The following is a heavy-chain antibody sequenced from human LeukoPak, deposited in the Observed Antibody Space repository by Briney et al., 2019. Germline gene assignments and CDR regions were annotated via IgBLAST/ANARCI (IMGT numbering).Heavy chain of an antibody. CDR1: GFTFSSYA. D-gene: IGHD1-26*01. CDR2: ISGSGSST. Sequence: GGSLRLSCAASGFTFSSYAMSWVRQAPGKGLEWVSAISGSGSSTYYADSVKGRFTISRDNSKNTLYPQMNSLRAEDTAVYYCAKPSLIVGATVGFDYWGQGTLVTVSS. CDR3: AKPSLIVGATVGFDY. V-gene: IGHV3-23*01. J-gene: IGHJ4*02.